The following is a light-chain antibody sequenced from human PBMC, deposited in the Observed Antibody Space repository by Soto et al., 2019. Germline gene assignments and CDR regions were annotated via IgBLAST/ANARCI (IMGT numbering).Light chain of an antibody. CDR2: GNS. CDR3: QSYDSSLRGSV. J-gene: IGLJ2*01. V-gene: IGLV1-40*01. Sequence: QSALTQPPSVSGAPGQRVTISCTGSSSNIGAGYDVHWYQQLPGTAPKLLIYGNSNRPSGVPDRFSGSKSGTSASLAITGLQAEDEADYYCQSYDSSLRGSVFGGGTKRTGL. CDR1: SSNIGAGYD.